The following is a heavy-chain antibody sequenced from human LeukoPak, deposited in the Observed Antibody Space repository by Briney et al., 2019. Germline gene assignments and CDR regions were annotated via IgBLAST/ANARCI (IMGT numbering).Heavy chain of an antibody. D-gene: IGHD6-19*01. V-gene: IGHV4-4*07. Sequence: TSETLSLTCTVSGGSIGSYYWSWIRQPAGKGLEWIGRIYTSGSTNYNPSLKSRVTMSVGTSKNQFSLKLSSVTAADTAVYYCATSVAGKYYYYYYMDVWGKGTTVTVSS. J-gene: IGHJ6*03. CDR1: GGSIGSYY. CDR2: IYTSGST. CDR3: ATSVAGKYYYYYYMDV.